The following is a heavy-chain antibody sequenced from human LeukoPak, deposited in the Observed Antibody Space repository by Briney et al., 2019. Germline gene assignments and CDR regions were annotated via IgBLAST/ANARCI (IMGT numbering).Heavy chain of an antibody. J-gene: IGHJ6*02. CDR1: GGTFSSYA. Sequence: GASVKVSCKASGGTFSSYAISWVRQAPGQGLEWMGGIIPIFGTASYAQKFQGRVTITADESTSTAYMELSSLRSEDTAVYYCARGVGPIVATITGYYYGMDVWGQGTTVTVSS. CDR2: IIPIFGTA. CDR3: ARGVGPIVATITGYYYGMDV. D-gene: IGHD5-12*01. V-gene: IGHV1-69*01.